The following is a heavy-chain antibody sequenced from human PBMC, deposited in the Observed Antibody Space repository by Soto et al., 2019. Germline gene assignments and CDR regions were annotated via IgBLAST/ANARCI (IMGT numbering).Heavy chain of an antibody. CDR2: IYYSGST. Sequence: QVQLQESGPGLVKPSQTLSLTCTVSGGSISSGGYYWSWIRQHPGKGLEWVGYIYYSGSTHYNPSLTSRVTISVDTSKTHFSLKLSSVTAADTAVYYCARGGPGPAMAYYFDYWGQGTLVTVSS. D-gene: IGHD5-18*01. CDR3: ARGGPGPAMAYYFDY. J-gene: IGHJ4*02. V-gene: IGHV4-31*03. CDR1: GGSISSGGYY.